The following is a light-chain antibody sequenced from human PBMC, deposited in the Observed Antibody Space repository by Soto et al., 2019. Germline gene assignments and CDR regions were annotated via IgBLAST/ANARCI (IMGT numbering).Light chain of an antibody. V-gene: IGLV4-60*02. Sequence: QLVLTQSSSASAALGSSVKLTCTMGSGHSSYIIAWHQQQPGQAPRYLMKLEDNGSYNKGSGVPDRFSGSSSGADRYLTISNLQFADEADYYCETWDTNTRVFGGGTQLTVL. CDR1: SGHSSYI. CDR3: ETWDTNTRV. CDR2: LEDNGSY. J-gene: IGLJ3*02.